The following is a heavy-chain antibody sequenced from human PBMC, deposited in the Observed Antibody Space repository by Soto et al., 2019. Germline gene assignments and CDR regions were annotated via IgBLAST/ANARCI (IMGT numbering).Heavy chain of an antibody. V-gene: IGHV3-21*01. CDR2: ISSSSSYI. CDR3: ARLYSSGFYFDY. CDR1: GFTFSSYS. J-gene: IGHJ4*02. D-gene: IGHD6-19*01. Sequence: EVQLVESGGGLVKPGGSLRLSCAASGFTFSSYSMNWVRQAPGKGLEWVSSISSSSSYIYYADSVKGRFTISRDNAKNSLYLQMNSLRAEDTAVYYCARLYSSGFYFDYWGQGTLVTVSS.